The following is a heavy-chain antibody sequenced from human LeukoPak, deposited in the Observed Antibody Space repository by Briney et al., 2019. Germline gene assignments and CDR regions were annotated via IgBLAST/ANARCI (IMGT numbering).Heavy chain of an antibody. CDR2: LYYSGNT. CDR3: ARYYYGSGSYIWFDP. J-gene: IGHJ5*02. D-gene: IGHD3-10*01. V-gene: IGHV4-39*01. Sequence: SETLSLTCTVSGGSISSSSFYWGWIRQPPGKGLEWIGSLYYSGNTYYNPSLKSRVTISVDTSKSQFSLKLSPVTATDTAVYYCARYYYGSGSYIWFDPWGQGTLVTVSS. CDR1: GGSISSSSFY.